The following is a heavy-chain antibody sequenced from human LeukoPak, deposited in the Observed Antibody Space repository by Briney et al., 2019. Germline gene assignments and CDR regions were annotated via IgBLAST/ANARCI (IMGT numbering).Heavy chain of an antibody. CDR2: IYSAGST. CDR3: ASGEVGVRKFYSDPFHY. Sequence: GGSLILSCAASGFTVSSNYMSWVRQAPGKGLEWVSIIYSAGSTYYAHSVRGRFTISRDSSKNTVCLQMNSLRVEDTAVYYCASGEVGVRKFYSDPFHYWGQGTLVTVSP. V-gene: IGHV3-53*01. CDR1: GFTVSSNY. D-gene: IGHD2-15*01. J-gene: IGHJ4*02.